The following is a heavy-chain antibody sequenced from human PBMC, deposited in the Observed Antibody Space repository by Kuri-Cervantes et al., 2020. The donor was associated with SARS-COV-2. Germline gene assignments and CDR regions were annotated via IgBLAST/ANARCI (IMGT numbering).Heavy chain of an antibody. Sequence: GSLRLSCTVSGGSISSYYWSWIRQPPGKGLEWIGYIYYSGSTNYNPSLKSRVTISVDTSKNQFSLKLSSVTAADTAVYYCARRYGGHFHAVAAPGPYYFDYWSQGTLVTVSS. V-gene: IGHV4-59*08. D-gene: IGHD6-19*01. CDR2: IYYSGST. J-gene: IGHJ4*02. CDR3: ARRYGGHFHAVAAPGPYYFDY. CDR1: GGSISSYY.